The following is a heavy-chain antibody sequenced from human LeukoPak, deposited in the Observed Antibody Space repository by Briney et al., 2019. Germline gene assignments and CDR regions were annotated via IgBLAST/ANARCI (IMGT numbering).Heavy chain of an antibody. CDR2: IWYDGSNK. CDR1: GFTFSRYG. V-gene: IGHV3-33*01. J-gene: IGHJ4*02. Sequence: GRSLRLSCAASGFTFSRYGMHWVRQAPGKGLEWVAVIWYDGSNKYYADSVKGRFTISRDNSKNTLYLQMNSLRAEDTAVYYCARAASSRNYYDSSGYYHRCFDYWGQGTLVTVSS. CDR3: ARAASSRNYYDSSGYYHRCFDY. D-gene: IGHD3-22*01.